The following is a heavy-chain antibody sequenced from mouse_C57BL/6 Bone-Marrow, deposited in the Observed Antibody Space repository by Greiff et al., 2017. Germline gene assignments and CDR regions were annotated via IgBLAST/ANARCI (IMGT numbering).Heavy chain of an antibody. Sequence: EVMLVESGGGLVQPGGSMKLSCVASGFTFSNYWMNWVRQSPEKGLEWVAQIRLKSDNYATHYAESVKGRFTISRDDSKSSVYLQMNNLRAEDTGVYYCTLYGSSGTWFAYWGQGTLVTVSA. V-gene: IGHV6-3*01. D-gene: IGHD1-1*01. J-gene: IGHJ3*01. CDR3: TLYGSSGTWFAY. CDR2: IRLKSDNYAT. CDR1: GFTFSNYW.